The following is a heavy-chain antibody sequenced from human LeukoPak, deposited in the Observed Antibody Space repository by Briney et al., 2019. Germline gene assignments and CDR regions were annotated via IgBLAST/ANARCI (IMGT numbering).Heavy chain of an antibody. V-gene: IGHV3-23*01. Sequence: GFLRLSCTASGFSFGSYAMGWVRTAPGKGLGLVSTVSADGVVWYSDSVRGRSTISRDNSKNTVSLQMKSLRADDTAVYFCARDRAYPRDQFDCWGQGTLVTVSS. CDR3: ARDRAYPRDQFDC. J-gene: IGHJ4*02. CDR1: GFSFGSYA. CDR2: VSADGVV. D-gene: IGHD2-2*01.